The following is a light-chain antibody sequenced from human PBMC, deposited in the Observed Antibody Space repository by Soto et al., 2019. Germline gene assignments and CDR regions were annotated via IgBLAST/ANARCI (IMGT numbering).Light chain of an antibody. CDR2: GAD. Sequence: EIVLTLFPDTLSLSPGERATLSCRASQSVRKSYLAWYQQRPGQAPRLLIYGADSRATGIPDRFSGSGSDTDFTLTISRLEPEDFAVYYCQQYGSSPRYTFGQGTKLEI. V-gene: IGKV3-20*01. CDR1: QSVRKSY. CDR3: QQYGSSPRYT. J-gene: IGKJ2*01.